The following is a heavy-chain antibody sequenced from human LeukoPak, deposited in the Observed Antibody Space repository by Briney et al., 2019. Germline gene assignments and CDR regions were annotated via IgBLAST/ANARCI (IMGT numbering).Heavy chain of an antibody. CDR2: ISAYNGNT. CDR1: GYTFTSYG. D-gene: IGHD3-22*01. CDR3: ARTEITMIVVVITPGYYYGMDV. V-gene: IGHV1-18*01. J-gene: IGHJ6*02. Sequence: ASVKVSCKASGYTFTSYGISWVRQAPGQGLEWMGWISAYNGNTNYAQKLQGRVTMTTDTSTSTAYMELRSLRSDDTAVYYCARTEITMIVVVITPGYYYGMDVWGQGTTVTVSS.